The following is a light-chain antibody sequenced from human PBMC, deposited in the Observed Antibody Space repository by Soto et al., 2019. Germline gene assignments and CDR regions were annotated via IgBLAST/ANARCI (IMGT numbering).Light chain of an antibody. CDR1: HIISSW. J-gene: IGKJ1*01. V-gene: IGKV1-5*03. CDR2: KAS. CDR3: QHYNSYSEA. Sequence: DIQMTQSPSTLSGSVGDRVTITCVSCHIISSWLAWYQQKPGKAPKLLIYKASTLKSGVPSRFSGSGSGTEFTLTISSLQPDDFATYYCQHYNSYSEAFGQGTKVDI.